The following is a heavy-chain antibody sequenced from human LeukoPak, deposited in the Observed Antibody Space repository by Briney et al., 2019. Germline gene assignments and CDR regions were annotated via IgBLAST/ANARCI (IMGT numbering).Heavy chain of an antibody. CDR2: ITGSGGNT. J-gene: IGHJ4*02. CDR3: AKWGDYDVLTGYYVSDY. D-gene: IGHD3-9*01. CDR1: GFTFSNYA. V-gene: IGHV3-23*01. Sequence: GASLRLSCAASGFTFSNYAMSWVRQAPGKGLEWVSAITGSGGNTYYADSVKGRFTISRDNSKDTVFLQMNSLRAEDTAVYYCAKWGDYDVLTGYYVSDYWGQGTLVTVSS.